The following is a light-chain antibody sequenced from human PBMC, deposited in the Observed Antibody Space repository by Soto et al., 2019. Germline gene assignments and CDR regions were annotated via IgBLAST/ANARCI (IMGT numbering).Light chain of an antibody. V-gene: IGKV1-5*01. CDR3: QQYNSYWGT. CDR2: DAS. CDR1: QSISSW. Sequence: GDRVTITCRASQSISSWLAWYQQKPGKAPKLLIYDASSLESGVPSRFSGSGSGTEFTLTISSLQPDDFATYYCQQYNSYWGTFGPGTKVDIK. J-gene: IGKJ3*01.